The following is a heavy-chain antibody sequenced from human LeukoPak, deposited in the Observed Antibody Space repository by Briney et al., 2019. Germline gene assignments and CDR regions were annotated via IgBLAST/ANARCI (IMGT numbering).Heavy chain of an antibody. V-gene: IGHV3-21*01. CDR2: ISSSSSYI. CDR3: ARDQEKGLDY. Sequence: GGSLRLSCAASGFTFGSYSMNWVRQAPGKGLEWVSSISSSSSYIYYADSVKGRFTISRDNAKNSLYLQMNSLRAEDTAVYYCARDQEKGLDYWGQGTLVTVSS. CDR1: GFTFGSYS. J-gene: IGHJ4*02.